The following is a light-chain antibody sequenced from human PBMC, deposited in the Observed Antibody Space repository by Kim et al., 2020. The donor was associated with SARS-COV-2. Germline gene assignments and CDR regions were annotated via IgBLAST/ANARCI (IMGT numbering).Light chain of an antibody. V-gene: IGLV3-19*01. Sequence: SAHTARSASHGDSLRTFFPGWYQQNPGQAPTLVFFGKNNRPSGIPDRFSCSRSGNTASLTITGAQAEDEADYYCNSRDSSSTDLLFGGGTQLTVL. CDR2: GKN. J-gene: IGLJ2*01. CDR1: SLRTFF. CDR3: NSRDSSSTDLL.